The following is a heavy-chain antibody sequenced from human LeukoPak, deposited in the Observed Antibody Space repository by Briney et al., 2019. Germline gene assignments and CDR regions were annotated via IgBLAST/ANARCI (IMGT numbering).Heavy chain of an antibody. CDR3: ARVSLSGGRTGFDY. CDR1: GGTFSSYA. J-gene: IGHJ4*02. CDR2: IIPIFGTA. V-gene: IGHV1-69*05. Sequence: ASVKVSCKASGGTFSSYAISWVRQAPGQGLEWMGGIIPIFGTANYAQKFQGRVTITTDESTSTAYMELSSLRSEDTAVYYCARVSLSGGRTGFDYWGQGTLVTVSS. D-gene: IGHD2-15*01.